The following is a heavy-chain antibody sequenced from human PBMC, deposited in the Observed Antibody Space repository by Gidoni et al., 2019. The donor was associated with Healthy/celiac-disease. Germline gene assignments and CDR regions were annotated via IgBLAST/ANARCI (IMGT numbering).Heavy chain of an antibody. CDR1: GFSLSTSGMC. V-gene: IGHV2-70*15. J-gene: IGHJ6*02. CDR3: ARIPSPLYYYGMDV. CDR2: IDWDDDK. Sequence: QVTLRESGPALVKPTQTLTLTCTFSGFSLSTSGMCVSWIRQPPGKALEWLARIDWDDDKYYSTSLKTRLTISKDTSKNQVVLTMTNMDPVDTATYYCARIPSPLYYYGMDVWGQGTTVTVSS.